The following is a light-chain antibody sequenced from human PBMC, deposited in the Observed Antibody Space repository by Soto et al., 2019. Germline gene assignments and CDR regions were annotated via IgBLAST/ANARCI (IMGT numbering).Light chain of an antibody. J-gene: IGLJ1*01. CDR2: EVT. Sequence: QSALTQPASVSGSPGQSITISCTGTSSDVGNYNLVSWYQQHPGKAPKLMIYEVTKRPSGVSNRFSGSKSGNTASLTISGLQAEDEADYYCCSFAGSRTDVFGTGTKLTVL. CDR3: CSFAGSRTDV. V-gene: IGLV2-23*02. CDR1: SSDVGNYNL.